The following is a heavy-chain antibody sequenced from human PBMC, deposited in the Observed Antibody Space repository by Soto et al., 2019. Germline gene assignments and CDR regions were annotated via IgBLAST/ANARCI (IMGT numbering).Heavy chain of an antibody. J-gene: IGHJ4*02. CDR2: INHSGST. D-gene: IGHD3-10*01. Sequence: VQLQQWGAGLLNPSETLSLTCAVYGGSFSGYYWTWIRQPPGTGLEWIGEINHSGSTNYNPYLKRLVTISVATSKNRFSLKLTSVTAAGTAVYYCVRDKITALFDYWGQGTLVTVSS. CDR1: GGSFSGYY. CDR3: VRDKITALFDY. V-gene: IGHV4-34*01.